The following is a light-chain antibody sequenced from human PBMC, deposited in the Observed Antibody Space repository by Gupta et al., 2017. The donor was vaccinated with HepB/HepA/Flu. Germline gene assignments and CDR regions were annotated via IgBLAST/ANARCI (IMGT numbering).Light chain of an antibody. CDR2: EVS. J-gene: IGLJ3*02. V-gene: IGLV2-18*02. CDR1: SSDVHTYNL. Sequence: QSAPTHPPPVSGSTGQSVTLFCTRTSSDVHTYNLLSCYQQPPGTAPKLMIFEVSNRPSGVPDRFSGSKSGNTASLTISGLQAEDEADYYCSSYTSSSTLVFGGGTRLTVL. CDR3: SSYTSSSTLV.